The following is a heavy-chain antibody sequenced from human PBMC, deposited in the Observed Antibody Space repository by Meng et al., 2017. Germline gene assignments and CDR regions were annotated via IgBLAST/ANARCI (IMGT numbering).Heavy chain of an antibody. V-gene: IGHV1-3*01. J-gene: IGHJ4*02. CDR3: ARSHVLLWFGEDLDY. CDR1: GSTFTSYA. D-gene: IGHD3-10*01. CDR2: INAGNGNT. Sequence: GQLVQSGAEVKKPGASVKFPCKASGSTFTSYAMHWVRQAPGQRLEWMGWINAGNGNTKYSQKFQGRVTITRDTSASTAYMELSSLRSEDTAVYYCARSHVLLWFGEDLDYWGQGTLVTVSS.